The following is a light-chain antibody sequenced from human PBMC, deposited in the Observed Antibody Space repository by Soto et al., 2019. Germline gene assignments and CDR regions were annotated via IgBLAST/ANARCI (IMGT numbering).Light chain of an antibody. V-gene: IGKV1-39*01. Sequence: DIQMTQSPASLSASVGDRVTITCRASHNINNYLSWYQQKPGKAPKLLIYAASTLQSGVASRFSGSGSATDFTPTINSLQPEDFATYFCQQGYSMPLTFGGGTKVDIK. J-gene: IGKJ4*01. CDR3: QQGYSMPLT. CDR2: AAS. CDR1: HNINNY.